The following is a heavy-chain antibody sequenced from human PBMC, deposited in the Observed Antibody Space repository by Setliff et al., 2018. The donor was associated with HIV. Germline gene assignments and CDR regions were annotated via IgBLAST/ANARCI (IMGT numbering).Heavy chain of an antibody. CDR3: ARGTSLNVVPDAFDI. V-gene: IGHV4-38-2*02. CDR2: IYHAGNT. J-gene: IGHJ3*02. CDR1: GYSIGSGYY. D-gene: IGHD3-16*01. Sequence: SETLSLTCTVTGYSIGSGYYWAWIRQPPGKGLEWIGHIYHAGNTYYNPSLKSRVTISVDTSKNQISLRLNSLTAADTALYYCARGTSLNVVPDAFDIWGQGTMVTVS.